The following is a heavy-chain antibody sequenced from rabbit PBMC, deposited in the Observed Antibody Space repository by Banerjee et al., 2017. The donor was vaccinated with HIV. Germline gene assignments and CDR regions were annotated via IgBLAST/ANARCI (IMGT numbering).Heavy chain of an antibody. CDR2: IATGSGST. D-gene: IGHD6-1*01. J-gene: IGHJ6*01. Sequence: QQQLVESGGGLVKPGTSLTLTCTASGFSFSGGYCMCWVRQAPGKGLEWIGCIATGSGSTYYASWAKGRFTISKTSSTTVTLQMTSLTVADTATYFCARDPYDYDSLWGPGTLVTVS. CDR3: ARDPYDYDSL. CDR1: GFSFSGGYC. V-gene: IGHV1S45*01.